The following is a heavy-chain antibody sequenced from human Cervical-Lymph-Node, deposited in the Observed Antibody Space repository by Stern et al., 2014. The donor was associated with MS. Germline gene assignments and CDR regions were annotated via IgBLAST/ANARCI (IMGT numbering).Heavy chain of an antibody. J-gene: IGHJ6*02. D-gene: IGHD1-26*01. CDR3: ARGELKEGLVRGMDV. Sequence: VQLVESGAEVKKPGSSVKVSCKASGGTFSSYAISWVRQAPGQGLEWMGGIIPIFGTATYAQKCQGRVTITADESTSTAYMELSSLRSEDTAVDYCARGELKEGLVRGMDVWGQGTTVTVSS. V-gene: IGHV1-69*01. CDR2: IIPIFGTA. CDR1: GGTFSSYA.